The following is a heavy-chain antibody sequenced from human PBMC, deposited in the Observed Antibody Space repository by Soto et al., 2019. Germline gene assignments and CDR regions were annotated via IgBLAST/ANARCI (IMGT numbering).Heavy chain of an antibody. D-gene: IGHD6-25*01. V-gene: IGHV4-59*01. J-gene: IGHJ5*02. Sequence: PSETLSLTCTVSNGSISDYYWSWIRQPPGKGLEWIGYIYYSGSTNYNPSLKSRVTISVDTSKKQFSLKLSSVTAADTAVYYCARGGSGWANWFDPWGQGTMVTVSS. CDR1: NGSISDYY. CDR3: ARGGSGWANWFDP. CDR2: IYYSGST.